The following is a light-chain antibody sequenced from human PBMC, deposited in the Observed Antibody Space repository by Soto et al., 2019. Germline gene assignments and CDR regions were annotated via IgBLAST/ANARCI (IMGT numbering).Light chain of an antibody. CDR3: QEYGSSPPYT. Sequence: EVVLTQSPGTLSLSPGERATLSCRASQSVSNNYFAWYQQKPGQAPRLLIFGSSDMATGIPDRFSGSGSGTHFTLTISRLEPEDFAVYYCQEYGSSPPYTFGQGTKLEIK. V-gene: IGKV3-20*01. CDR2: GSS. CDR1: QSVSNNY. J-gene: IGKJ2*01.